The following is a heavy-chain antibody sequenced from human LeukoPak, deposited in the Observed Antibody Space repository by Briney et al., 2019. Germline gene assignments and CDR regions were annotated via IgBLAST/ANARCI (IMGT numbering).Heavy chain of an antibody. Sequence: SETLSLTCTVSGGSISSYYWSWIRKPAWKGLEWIGRIYTSGSTNYNPSLKSRVTMSVDTSKNQFSLKLSSVTAADTAVYYCARGNWNYGVDYWGQGTLVTVSS. V-gene: IGHV4-4*07. CDR2: IYTSGST. CDR1: GGSISSYY. CDR3: ARGNWNYGVDY. D-gene: IGHD1-7*01. J-gene: IGHJ4*02.